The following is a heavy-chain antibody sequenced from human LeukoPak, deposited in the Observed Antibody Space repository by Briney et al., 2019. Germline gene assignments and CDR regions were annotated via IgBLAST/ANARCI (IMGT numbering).Heavy chain of an antibody. CDR2: ISGSGGST. J-gene: IGHJ4*02. CDR3: AKRAYSSSSGSSTFDY. D-gene: IGHD6-6*01. CDR1: GFTFSSYA. Sequence: GGSLRLSCAASGFTFSSYAMSWVRQAPGKGLEWVSAISGSGGSTYYADSMKGRFTISRDNSKNTLYLQMNSLRAEDTAVYYCAKRAYSSSSGSSTFDYWGQGTLVTVSS. V-gene: IGHV3-23*01.